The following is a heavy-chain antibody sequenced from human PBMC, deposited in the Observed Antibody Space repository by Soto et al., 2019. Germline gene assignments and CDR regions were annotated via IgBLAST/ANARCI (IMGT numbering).Heavy chain of an antibody. Sequence: EVQLLESGGGLVQPGGSLRLSCAASGFTFSSYAMSWVRQAPGKGLEWVSAISGSGGSTYYAESVKGRFTISRDNSKNTLYLQTNSLRAEDTAVYYCAKNVWGITIFGGMDVWGQGTTLTVSS. CDR3: AKNVWGITIFGGMDV. D-gene: IGHD3-9*01. CDR1: GFTFSSYA. V-gene: IGHV3-23*01. J-gene: IGHJ6*02. CDR2: ISGSGGST.